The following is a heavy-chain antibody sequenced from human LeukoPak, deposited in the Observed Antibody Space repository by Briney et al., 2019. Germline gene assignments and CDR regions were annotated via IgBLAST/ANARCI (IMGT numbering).Heavy chain of an antibody. CDR1: GYSFTGYY. CDR2: IDPNSGAT. J-gene: IGHJ4*02. D-gene: IGHD3-10*01. V-gene: IGHV1-2*02. CDR3: ARSRTGSGFLFDY. Sequence: ASVRVSCKASGYSFTGYYLHGVRRPPGKALDGMGWIDPNSGATKYAQNFEGRGTLTRDTSISTAYIEVTSLRSDDTAVYYCARSRTGSGFLFDYWGQGTLVTVSS.